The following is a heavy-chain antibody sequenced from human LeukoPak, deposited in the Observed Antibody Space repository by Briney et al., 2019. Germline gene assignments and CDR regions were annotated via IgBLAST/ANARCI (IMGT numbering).Heavy chain of an antibody. CDR1: GFTFSSYS. D-gene: IGHD6-13*01. CDR3: AKDISAAANRIYWYFDL. CDR2: ISSSSSYI. V-gene: IGHV3-21*04. J-gene: IGHJ2*01. Sequence: GGSLRLSCAASGFTFSSYSMNWVRQAPGKGLEWVSSISSSSSYIYYADSVKGRFTISRDNAKNSLYLQMNSLRAEDTALYYCAKDISAAANRIYWYFDLWGRGTLVTVSS.